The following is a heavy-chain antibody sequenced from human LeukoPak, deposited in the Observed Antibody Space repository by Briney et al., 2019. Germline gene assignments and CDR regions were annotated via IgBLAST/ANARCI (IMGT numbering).Heavy chain of an antibody. V-gene: IGHV4-59*01. J-gene: IGHJ6*03. CDR3: ARTDYSNYYYYYYMDV. D-gene: IGHD4-11*01. CDR1: GGSISSYY. CDR2: IYYSGST. Sequence: SETLSLTCTVSGGSISSYYWSWIRQPPGKGLEWIGYIYYSGSTNYNPSLKSRVTISVDTSKNQFSLKLSSVTAADTAVYYCARTDYSNYYYYYYMDVWGKGTTVTVSS.